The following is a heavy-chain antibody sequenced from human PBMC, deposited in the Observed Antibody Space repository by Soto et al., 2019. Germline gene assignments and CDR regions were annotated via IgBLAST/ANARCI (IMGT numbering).Heavy chain of an antibody. CDR1: GYTLTELS. Sequence: ASVKVSCKVSGYTLTELSMHWVRRAPGKGLEWMGGFDPEDGETIYAQKFQGRVTMTEDTSTDTAYMELSSLRSEDTAVYYCATDGRYYDSSGYPIFQHWGQGTLVTVSS. CDR3: ATDGRYYDSSGYPIFQH. D-gene: IGHD3-22*01. V-gene: IGHV1-24*01. J-gene: IGHJ1*01. CDR2: FDPEDGET.